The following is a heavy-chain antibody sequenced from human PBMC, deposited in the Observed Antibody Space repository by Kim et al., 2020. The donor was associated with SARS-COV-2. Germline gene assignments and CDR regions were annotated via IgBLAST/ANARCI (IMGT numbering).Heavy chain of an antibody. D-gene: IGHD2-15*01. V-gene: IGHV4-59*08. Sequence: SETLSLTCTVSGGSITTYYWSWIRQSSGQGLDWIGSVFYFGSASYNPSLRGRITISVDKSKNQIYLMLTSVTAADTAVYYCARHESGGHFQHCVKSTLVT. CDR3: ARHESGGHFQH. J-gene: IGHJ1*01. CDR1: GGSITTYY. CDR2: VFYFGSA.